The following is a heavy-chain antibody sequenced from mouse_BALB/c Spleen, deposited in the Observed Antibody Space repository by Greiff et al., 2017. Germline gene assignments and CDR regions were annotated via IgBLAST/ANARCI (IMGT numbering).Heavy chain of an antibody. CDR1: GYTFTSYW. CDR3: ARGTSTMITTGAMDY. D-gene: IGHD2-4*01. J-gene: IGHJ4*01. V-gene: IGHV1S81*02. Sequence: QVQLQQSGAELVKPGASVKLSCKASGYTFTSYWMHWVKQRPGQGLEWIGEINPSNGRTNYNEKFKSKATLTVDKSSSTAYMQLSSLTSEDSAVYYCARGTSTMITTGAMDYWGQGTSVTVSS. CDR2: INPSNGRT.